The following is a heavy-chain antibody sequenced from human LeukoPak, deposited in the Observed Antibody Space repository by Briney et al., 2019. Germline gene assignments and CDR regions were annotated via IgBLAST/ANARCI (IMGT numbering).Heavy chain of an antibody. D-gene: IGHD5-18*01. J-gene: IGHJ4*02. Sequence: SETLSLTCAVSGGSISSNNWWSWVRQPPGKGLEWIGEIYHSGSTNYNPSLKSRVTISVDKSKNQFPLKLSSVTAADTAVYYCARENDRYGRIDYWGQGTLVTVSS. CDR3: ARENDRYGRIDY. V-gene: IGHV4-4*02. CDR1: GGSISSNNW. CDR2: IYHSGST.